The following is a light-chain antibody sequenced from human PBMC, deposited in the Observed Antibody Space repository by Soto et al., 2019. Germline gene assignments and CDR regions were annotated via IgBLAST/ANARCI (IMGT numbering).Light chain of an antibody. J-gene: IGKJ4*01. CDR3: QQRSNWPLT. CDR2: DAF. CDR1: QSVSSN. V-gene: IGKV3-11*01. Sequence: EIVLTQSPATLSLTPGQRATLSCRASQSVSSNLVWYQQKPGQAPRLLMYDAFNGASGIPARFSGSGSGTDFTLTISSLEPEDFAVCYCQQRSNWPLTFGGGTKVEIK.